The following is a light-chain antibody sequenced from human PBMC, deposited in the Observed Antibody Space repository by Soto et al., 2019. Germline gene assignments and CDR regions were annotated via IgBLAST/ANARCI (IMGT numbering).Light chain of an antibody. CDR2: DTS. CDR3: QQYGSSPPIT. V-gene: IGKV3-15*01. Sequence: EIVMTQSPATLSVSPGERAALSCRASQSVSSKLAWYRQRPGQAPRLVIYDTSTRATGVPARFSGSGSGTEFTLTISRLEPEDFAVYYCQQYGSSPPITFGQGTKVDIK. CDR1: QSVSSK. J-gene: IGKJ1*01.